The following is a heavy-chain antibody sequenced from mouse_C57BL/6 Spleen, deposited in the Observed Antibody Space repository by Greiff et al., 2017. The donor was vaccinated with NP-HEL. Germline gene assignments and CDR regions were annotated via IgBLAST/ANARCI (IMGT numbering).Heavy chain of an antibody. V-gene: IGHV1-54*01. J-gene: IGHJ2*01. D-gene: IGHD1-1*01. CDR3: ARSAYYGSSYVLDY. Sequence: VKLQESGAELVRPGTSVKVSCKASGYAFTNYLIEWVKQRPGQGLEWIGVINPGSGGTNYNEKFKGKATLTADKSSSTAYMQLSSLTSEDSAVYFCARSAYYGSSYVLDYWGQGTTLTVSS. CDR2: INPGSGGT. CDR1: GYAFTNYL.